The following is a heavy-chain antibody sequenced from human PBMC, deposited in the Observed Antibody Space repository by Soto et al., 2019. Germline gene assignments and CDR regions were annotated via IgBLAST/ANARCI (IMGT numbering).Heavy chain of an antibody. CDR1: GFTVSSNY. CDR3: ARGPLGRVNGSGSYYAFDY. Sequence: EVQLVESGGGLIQPGGSLRLSCAASGFTVSSNYMSWVRQAPGKGLEWVSVIYSGGSTYYADSVKGRFTISRDTSRNTLYLQMNSLRAEDTAVYYCARGPLGRVNGSGSYYAFDYWGQGTLVTVSS. D-gene: IGHD3-10*01. CDR2: IYSGGST. J-gene: IGHJ4*02. V-gene: IGHV3-53*01.